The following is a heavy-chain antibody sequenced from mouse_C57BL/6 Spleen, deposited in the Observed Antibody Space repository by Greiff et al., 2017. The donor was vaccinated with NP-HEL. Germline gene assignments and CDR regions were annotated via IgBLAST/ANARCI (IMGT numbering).Heavy chain of an antibody. J-gene: IGHJ4*01. V-gene: IGHV2-2*01. CDR1: GFSFTSYG. CDR3: ARNGVDY. Sequence: QVQLQQSGPGLVQPSQSLSITCTVSGFSFTSYGVHWVSQSPGKGLEWLGVIWRGGGTDYNEAFISRLGISKDNSKSQVFFKMNSLQAVYTAIYYWARNGVDYWGQGTSVTVSS. CDR2: IWRGGGT.